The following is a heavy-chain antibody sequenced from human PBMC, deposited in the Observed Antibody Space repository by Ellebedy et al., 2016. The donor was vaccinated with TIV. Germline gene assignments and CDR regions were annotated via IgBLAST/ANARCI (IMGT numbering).Heavy chain of an antibody. Sequence: GESLKISCKGSGYSFTSYWIGWVRQMPGKGLEWMGKIDARRSDPSDSHTNYSPSFQGQATISADKSISTAYLQWSSLKASDTAMYYCARPFGAYNRGLIDSWGQGTLGTVSS. D-gene: IGHD1-1*01. CDR3: ARPFGAYNRGLIDS. V-gene: IGHV5-10-1*04. CDR2: IDARRSDPSDSHT. J-gene: IGHJ4*02. CDR1: GYSFTSYW.